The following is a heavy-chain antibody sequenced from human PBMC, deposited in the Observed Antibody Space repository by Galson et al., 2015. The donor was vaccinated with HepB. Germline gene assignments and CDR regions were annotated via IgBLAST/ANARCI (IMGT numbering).Heavy chain of an antibody. CDR3: ARVGSDIAAAGANFDY. J-gene: IGHJ4*02. CDR2: INTNTGNP. CDR1: GYTFTSYA. D-gene: IGHD6-13*01. Sequence: SVKVSCKASGYTFTSYAMNWVRQAPGQGLEWMGWINTNTGNPTYAQGFTGRFVFSLDTSVSTAYLQISSLKAEDTAVYYCARVGSDIAAAGANFDYWGQGTLVTVSS. V-gene: IGHV7-4-1*02.